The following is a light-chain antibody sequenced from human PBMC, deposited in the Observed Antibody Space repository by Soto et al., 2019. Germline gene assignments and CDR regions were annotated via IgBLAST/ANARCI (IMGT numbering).Light chain of an antibody. CDR2: DVS. J-gene: IGLJ1*01. CDR1: RNDVGGYEY. Sequence: QSALTQPASVSGSPGQSITISCTGTRNDVGGYEYVSWYQQHPGKAPKIIIYDVSNRPSGVSNRFSGSKSGNTASLTISGLQAEDEADYYCSSFARDSTPDVFGTGTKVTVL. CDR3: SSFARDSTPDV. V-gene: IGLV2-14*03.